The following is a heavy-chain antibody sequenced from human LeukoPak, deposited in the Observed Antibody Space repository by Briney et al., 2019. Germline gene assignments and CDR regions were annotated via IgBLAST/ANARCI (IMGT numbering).Heavy chain of an antibody. D-gene: IGHD1-26*01. CDR3: VRGAVGTGVWFDP. CDR2: INIDRATT. V-gene: IGHV3-74*01. Sequence: GGSLRLSCAASGFTFSGYWMHWVRQAPGKGLEWVSRINIDRATTNYADSVKGRFTISRDNAKNTLHLQMNSLRADDTAVYYCVRGAVGTGVWFDPWGQGTLVTVSS. CDR1: GFTFSGYW. J-gene: IGHJ5*02.